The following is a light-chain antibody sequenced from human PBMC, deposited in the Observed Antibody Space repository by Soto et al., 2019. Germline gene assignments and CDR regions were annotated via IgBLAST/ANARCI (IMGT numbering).Light chain of an antibody. CDR3: HPYGGSPYT. V-gene: IGKV3-20*01. J-gene: IGKJ2*01. CDR2: GAS. Sequence: EIVLTQSPGTLSLSPGERATLSCRASQSVRSTYLSWYQRKPGQAPRLLIYGASTRATGIPDRVSGTGSGTDFTLTISRLEPEDFAVYYCHPYGGSPYTFGQGTKLEIK. CDR1: QSVRSTY.